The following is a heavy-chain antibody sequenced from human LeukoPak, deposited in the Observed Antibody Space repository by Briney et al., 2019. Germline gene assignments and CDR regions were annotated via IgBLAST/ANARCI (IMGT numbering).Heavy chain of an antibody. D-gene: IGHD6-19*01. CDR3: ARGRGSGWYSDWFDP. J-gene: IGHJ5*02. CDR1: GCSISSSSYY. Sequence: PSETLSLTCTVSGCSISSSSYYWSWIRQPPGKGLEWIGEINHSGSTNYNPALKSRVTISVDTSKNQFSLKLSSVTAADTTVYYCARGRGSGWYSDWFDPWGQGTLVTVSS. V-gene: IGHV4-39*07. CDR2: INHSGST.